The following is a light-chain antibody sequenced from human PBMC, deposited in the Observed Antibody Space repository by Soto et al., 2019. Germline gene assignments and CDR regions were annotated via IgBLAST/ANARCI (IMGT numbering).Light chain of an antibody. Sequence: TVLAQSPATLSLSPGERATLSCRASQSVSSYLAWYQQKPGQAPRLLIYDVSSRATGIPARFSGSGSGTDFTLTISSLEPEDFAVYYCQQRYNSLTFGGGTKVEIK. CDR3: QQRYNSLT. J-gene: IGKJ4*01. CDR1: QSVSSY. V-gene: IGKV3-11*01. CDR2: DVS.